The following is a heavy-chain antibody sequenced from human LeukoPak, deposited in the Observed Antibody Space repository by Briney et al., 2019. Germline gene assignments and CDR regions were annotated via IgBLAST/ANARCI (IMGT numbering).Heavy chain of an antibody. J-gene: IGHJ4*02. CDR1: GYTFSCHP. CDR2: INPSLSST. CDR3: VSYIPLAGTGY. V-gene: IGHV1-46*01. Sequence: ASVKVSCKASGYTFSCHPMHWVRQAPGQRLEWMGIINPSLSSTNYAQKFQDRVIMTRDTSPGTVCRELSSLRSEDTAVCYCVSYIPLAGTGYWGQGTLVTVSS. D-gene: IGHD6-13*01.